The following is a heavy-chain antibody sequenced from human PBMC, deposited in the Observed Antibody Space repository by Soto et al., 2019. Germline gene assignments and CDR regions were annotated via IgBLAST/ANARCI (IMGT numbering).Heavy chain of an antibody. J-gene: IGHJ4*02. D-gene: IGHD1-26*01. CDR3: ARDRGSYTYYFDY. CDR1: GYTFTSYA. V-gene: IGHV1-3*01. CDR2: INAGNGNT. Sequence: AASVKVSCKASGYTFTSYAMHWVRQAPGQRLEWMGWINAGNGNTKYSQKFQGRVTITRDTSASTGYMELSSLTSEDTAVYYCARDRGSYTYYFDYWGQGSLVTVSS.